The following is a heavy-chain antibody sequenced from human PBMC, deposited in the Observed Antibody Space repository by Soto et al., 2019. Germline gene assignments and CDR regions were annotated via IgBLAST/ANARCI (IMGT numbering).Heavy chain of an antibody. Sequence: QVQLVQSGPEVKKPGASVKVSCKTSGYTFTDYGISRVRQAPGQGLEWMGWISTYKGNTNYAQKFQGRVTMTTDTSTSTAYMELRSLRSDDTAVYYCATRSPAFDYWGQGTLVTVSS. V-gene: IGHV1-18*01. CDR2: ISTYKGNT. CDR1: GYTFTDYG. J-gene: IGHJ4*02. CDR3: ATRSPAFDY.